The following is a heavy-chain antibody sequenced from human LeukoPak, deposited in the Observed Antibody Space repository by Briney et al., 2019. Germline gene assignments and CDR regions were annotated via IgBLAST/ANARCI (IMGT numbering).Heavy chain of an antibody. CDR1: GGSISSSSYY. J-gene: IGHJ4*02. CDR3: ARHGYSSSSGGFDY. Sequence: SETLSLTCTVSGGSISSSSYYCGWIRQPPGKGLEWIGSIYCSGSTYYNPSLKSRVTISVDTSKNQFSLKLSSVTAADTAVYYCARHGYSSSSGGFDYWGQGTLVTVSS. V-gene: IGHV4-39*01. D-gene: IGHD6-6*01. CDR2: IYCSGST.